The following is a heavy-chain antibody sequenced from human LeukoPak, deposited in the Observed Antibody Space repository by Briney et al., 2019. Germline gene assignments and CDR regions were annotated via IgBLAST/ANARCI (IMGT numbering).Heavy chain of an antibody. CDR2: ISSSSSYI. CDR1: GFTFSSYS. V-gene: IGHV3-21*01. J-gene: IGHJ4*02. CDR3: ARASKYYDILTGLGDY. Sequence: GGSLRLSCAASGFTFSSYSMNWVRQAPGKGLEWVSSISSSSSYIYHADSVKGRFTISRDNAKNSLYLQMNSLRAEDTAVYYCARASKYYDILTGLGDYWGQGTLVTVSS. D-gene: IGHD3-9*01.